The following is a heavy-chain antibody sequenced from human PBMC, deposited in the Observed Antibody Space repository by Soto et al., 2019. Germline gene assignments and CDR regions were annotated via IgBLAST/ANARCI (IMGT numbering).Heavy chain of an antibody. D-gene: IGHD6-13*01. CDR1: GFAFSSYA. CDR3: AKVAAARAYYYYGMDV. J-gene: IGHJ6*02. Sequence: EVQLLESGGGLVQPGGSLRLSCAASGFAFSSYAMSWVHQAPGKGLEWVSAISGSGGSTYYADSVKGRFTISRDNSKNTLYLQMNSLRAEDTAVYYCAKVAAARAYYYYGMDVWGQGTTVTVSS. V-gene: IGHV3-23*01. CDR2: ISGSGGST.